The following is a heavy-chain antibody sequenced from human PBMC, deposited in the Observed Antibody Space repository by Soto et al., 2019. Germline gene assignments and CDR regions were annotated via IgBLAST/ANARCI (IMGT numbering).Heavy chain of an antibody. CDR3: ARDPPGFLSAFDF. D-gene: IGHD6-19*01. CDR1: GDSVSSNGAA. CDR2: TYYRSRWYS. Sequence: PSQTLSLTCAISGDSVSSNGAAWNWIRQSPSRGLEWLGRTYYRSRWYSDYAPSVKSRITVNPDTSQNQFSLQLNSVTPEDTAIYCCARDPPGFLSAFDFWGQGTLVTVSS. V-gene: IGHV6-1*01. J-gene: IGHJ4*02.